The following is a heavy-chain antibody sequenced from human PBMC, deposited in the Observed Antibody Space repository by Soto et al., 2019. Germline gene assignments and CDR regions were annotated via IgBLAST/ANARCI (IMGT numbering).Heavy chain of an antibody. Sequence: PSETLSLTCTVSGGSISSSSYYWGWIRQPPGKGLEWIGSIYYSGSTYYNPSLKSRVTISVDTSKNQFSLKLSSVTAADTAVYYCAGLYSNYEADYYGMDVWGQGTTVTVSS. CDR1: GGSISSSSYY. V-gene: IGHV4-39*01. D-gene: IGHD4-4*01. J-gene: IGHJ6*02. CDR3: AGLYSNYEADYYGMDV. CDR2: IYYSGST.